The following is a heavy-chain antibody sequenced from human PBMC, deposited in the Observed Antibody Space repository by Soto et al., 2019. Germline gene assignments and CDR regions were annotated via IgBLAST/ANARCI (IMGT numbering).Heavy chain of an antibody. CDR1: GASIRSYH. CDR3: AKDVSSRRWFDP. D-gene: IGHD3-16*01. J-gene: IGHJ5*02. V-gene: IGHV4-4*07. CDR2: MQHTGNT. Sequence: PSETLSLTCAVSGASIRSYHWSWIRQPAGKGLEWIGRMQHTGNTNYSPSLKSRVTMSVDTSKNQISLKMTSVTAADTAVYFCAKDVSSRRWFDPWGQGILVTVSS.